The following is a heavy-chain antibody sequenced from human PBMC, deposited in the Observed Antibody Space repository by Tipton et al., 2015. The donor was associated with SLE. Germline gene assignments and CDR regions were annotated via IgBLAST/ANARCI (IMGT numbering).Heavy chain of an antibody. CDR3: ARGVWFGELRGRAFDI. J-gene: IGHJ3*02. V-gene: IGHV4-31*03. Sequence: TLSLTCTVSGGSISSSSYYWGWIRQHPGKGLEWIGYIYYSGSTYYNPSLKSRVTISVDTSKNQFSLKLSSVTAEDTAVYYCARGVWFGELRGRAFDIWGQGTMVTVSS. D-gene: IGHD3-10*01. CDR1: GGSISSSSYY. CDR2: IYYSGST.